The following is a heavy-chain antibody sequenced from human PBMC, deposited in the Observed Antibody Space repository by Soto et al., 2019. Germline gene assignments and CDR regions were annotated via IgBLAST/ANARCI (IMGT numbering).Heavy chain of an antibody. CDR1: GFTFSSYG. CDR2: ISYDGSNK. Sequence: QVQLVESGGGVVQPGRSLRLSCAASGFTFSSYGMHWVRQAPGKGLEWVAVISYDGSNKYYADSVKGRFTISRDNSKNTLYLQMNSLRAEDTAVYYCAKDGGSGGYCSGGSCYGYYYGMDVWGQGTTVTVSS. D-gene: IGHD2-15*01. CDR3: AKDGGSGGYCSGGSCYGYYYGMDV. J-gene: IGHJ6*02. V-gene: IGHV3-30*18.